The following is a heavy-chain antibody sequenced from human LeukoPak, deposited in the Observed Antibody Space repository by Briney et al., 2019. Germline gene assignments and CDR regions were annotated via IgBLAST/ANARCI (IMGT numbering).Heavy chain of an antibody. D-gene: IGHD5-24*01. V-gene: IGHV3-66*01. CDR2: IYSGGST. CDR1: GFTVSSNY. CDR3: AREWLQGVFDY. Sequence: GGSLRLSCAASGFTVSSNYTSWVRQAPGKGLEWVSVIYSGGSTYYADSVKGRFTISRDNSKNTLYLQMNSLRAEDTAVYYCAREWLQGVFDYWGQGTLVTVSS. J-gene: IGHJ4*02.